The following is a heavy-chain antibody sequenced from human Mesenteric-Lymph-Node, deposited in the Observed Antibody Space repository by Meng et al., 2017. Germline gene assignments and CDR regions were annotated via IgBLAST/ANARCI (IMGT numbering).Heavy chain of an antibody. D-gene: IGHD2-8*02. V-gene: IGHV3-74*01. Sequence: DVQLGESGGGLVQPGGSVRLSCAASGFTLGGYWMHWVRQAPGKGLVWVSGINSDGSVIRYVDSVRGRFTISRDNAKNTLYLQMDSLRGEDTAVYYCASETNTGHWGQGTLVTVSS. CDR3: ASETNTGH. CDR1: GFTLGGYW. CDR2: INSDGSVI. J-gene: IGHJ4*02.